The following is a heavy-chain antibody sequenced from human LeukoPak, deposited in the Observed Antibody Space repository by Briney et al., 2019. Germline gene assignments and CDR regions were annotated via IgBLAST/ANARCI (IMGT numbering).Heavy chain of an antibody. J-gene: IGHJ4*02. CDR2: IYYSGSA. Sequence: SETLSLTCTVSGGSISSSSYYWGWIRQPPGKGLEWIGSIYYSGSAYFNPSLTGRVTISIDTSKKQFSLKLSSVTAADTAVYYCARENYYNTSGVTDYWGQRTLVTVSS. D-gene: IGHD3-22*01. V-gene: IGHV4-39*07. CDR3: ARENYYNTSGVTDY. CDR1: GGSISSSSYY.